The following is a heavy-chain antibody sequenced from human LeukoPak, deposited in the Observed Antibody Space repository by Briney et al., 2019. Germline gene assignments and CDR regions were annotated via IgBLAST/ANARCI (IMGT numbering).Heavy chain of an antibody. J-gene: IGHJ5*02. Sequence: ASVKVSCKASGYTFTSYYMHWVRQAPGQGLEWMGWINPNSGGTNYAQKFQGRVTMTRDTSISTAYMELSRLRSDDTAVYYCARVYGSGSYGSDWFDPWGQGTLVTVSS. CDR2: INPNSGGT. CDR1: GYTFTSYY. CDR3: ARVYGSGSYGSDWFDP. D-gene: IGHD3-10*01. V-gene: IGHV1-2*02.